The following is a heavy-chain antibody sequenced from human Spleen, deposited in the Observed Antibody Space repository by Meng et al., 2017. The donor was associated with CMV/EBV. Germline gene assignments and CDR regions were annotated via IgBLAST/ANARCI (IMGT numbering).Heavy chain of an antibody. CDR2: INPNSGGT. D-gene: IGHD2-15*01. CDR1: GYTFTDYY. V-gene: IGHV1-2*06. J-gene: IGHJ5*02. CDR3: TLYCSGDNCLKWIDP. Sequence: ASVKVSCKASGYTFTDYYVHWVRQAPGQGLEWMGRINPNSGGTNFAQKFQGRVTMTRDTSINTVYMELNRLRSDDTAVYYGTLYCSGDNCLKWIDPWGQGTLVTVSS.